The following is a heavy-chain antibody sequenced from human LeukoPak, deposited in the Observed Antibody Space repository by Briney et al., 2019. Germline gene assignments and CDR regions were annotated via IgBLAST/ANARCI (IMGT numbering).Heavy chain of an antibody. CDR1: GFTFTSSA. CDR2: IVVGSGNT. J-gene: IGHJ4*02. Sequence: ASVKVSCKASGFTFTSSAMQWVRQARGQRLEWIGWIVVGSGNTNYAQKFQERVTITRDMSTSTAYMELSSLKASDTAMYYCARHDSSGYAEDQLDYWGQGTLVTVSS. CDR3: ARHDSSGYAEDQLDY. D-gene: IGHD3-22*01. V-gene: IGHV1-58*02.